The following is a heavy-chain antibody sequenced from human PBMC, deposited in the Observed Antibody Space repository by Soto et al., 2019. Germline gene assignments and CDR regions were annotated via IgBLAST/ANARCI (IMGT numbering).Heavy chain of an antibody. CDR1: GFTFSNYD. J-gene: IGHJ4*02. Sequence: QVQLVESGGGVVQPGRSLRLSCAASGFTFSNYDMHWVRQAPGKGLEWLTAMSHDGKYKNYADSVRGRFIISRDNAKNTLYLEMNSLRTEDSAVYYCAKGPIVVAGGRHFGDSWGQGTLVAVSS. CDR2: MSHDGKYK. V-gene: IGHV3-30*18. D-gene: IGHD6-19*01. CDR3: AKGPIVVAGGRHFGDS.